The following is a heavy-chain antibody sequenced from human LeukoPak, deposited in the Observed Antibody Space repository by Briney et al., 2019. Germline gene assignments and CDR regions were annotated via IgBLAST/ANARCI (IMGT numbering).Heavy chain of an antibody. J-gene: IGHJ2*01. V-gene: IGHV3-30*03. Sequence: SCKASGYTFTGYYMHWVRQAPGKGLEWVAVISFDGTKKNYADAVMGRFTISRDNYENTLDLQMNSLRGEDTAVYFCARDHVDSSSWSQYFDLWGRGTLVTVSS. CDR1: GYTFTGYY. D-gene: IGHD6-13*01. CDR3: ARDHVDSSSWSQYFDL. CDR2: ISFDGTKK.